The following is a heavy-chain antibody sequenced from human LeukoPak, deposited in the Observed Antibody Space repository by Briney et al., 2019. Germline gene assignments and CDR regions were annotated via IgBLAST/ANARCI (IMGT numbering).Heavy chain of an antibody. CDR3: AKVSEESLQDY. Sequence: GGSLRLSCAASGFTFSSYTMSWVRQAPGKGLERVSTITTSDGNTYYADSVKGRFTISRDNSKNTLYLQMNSLRAEDTAVYYCAKVSEESLQDYWGQGTLVTVSS. CDR2: ITTSDGNT. J-gene: IGHJ4*02. V-gene: IGHV3-23*01. CDR1: GFTFSSYT. D-gene: IGHD1-26*01.